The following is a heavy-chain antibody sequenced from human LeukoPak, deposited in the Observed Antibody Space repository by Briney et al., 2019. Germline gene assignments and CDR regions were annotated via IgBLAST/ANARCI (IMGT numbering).Heavy chain of an antibody. CDR2: INSDGRGT. Sequence: GGSLILSCAASGFTFSSYWMHWVRQAPGKGLVWVSRINSDGRGTTYADSMKGRFTISRDNAKNTLYLQVNSLRAEDTAVYYCALSREATGTVFDDWGQGTLVTVSS. J-gene: IGHJ4*02. V-gene: IGHV3-74*01. CDR3: ALSREATGTVFDD. D-gene: IGHD6-13*01. CDR1: GFTFSSYW.